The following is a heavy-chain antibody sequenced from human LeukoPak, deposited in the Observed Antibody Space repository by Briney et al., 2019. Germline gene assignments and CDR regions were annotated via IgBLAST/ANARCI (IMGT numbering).Heavy chain of an antibody. D-gene: IGHD3-10*01. CDR2: TRNKANSYTT. CDR1: GFTFSDHY. CDR3: ARDPGYYGSGPRAFDI. V-gene: IGHV3-72*01. J-gene: IGHJ3*02. Sequence: QPGGSLRLSCAASGFTFSDHYMDWVRQAPGKGLEWVGRTRNKANSYTTEYAASVKGRFTISRDDSKNSLYLQMNSLKTEDTAVYYCARDPGYYGSGPRAFDIWGQGTMVTVSS.